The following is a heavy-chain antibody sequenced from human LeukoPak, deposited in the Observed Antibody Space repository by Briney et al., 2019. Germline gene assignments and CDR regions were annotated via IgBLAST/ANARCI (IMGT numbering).Heavy chain of an antibody. J-gene: IGHJ3*02. Sequence: SGPTLVKPTQTLTLTCTLSGFSLSTSGVGVGWIRQPPGKALEWLALIYWDDDKRYSPSLKSRLTITKDTSKNQVVLTMTNIAPVYTSTYYCAHIAPSKVRFDAFDIWGQGTMVTVSS. D-gene: IGHD4-17*01. V-gene: IGHV2-5*02. CDR1: GFSLSTSGVG. CDR3: AHIAPSKVRFDAFDI. CDR2: IYWDDDK.